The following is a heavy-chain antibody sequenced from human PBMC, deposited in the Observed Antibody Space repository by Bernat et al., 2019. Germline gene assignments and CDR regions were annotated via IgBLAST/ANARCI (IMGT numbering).Heavy chain of an antibody. D-gene: IGHD2-15*01. J-gene: IGHJ4*02. CDR3: AKVLVGIFGVDY. Sequence: EVQLVESGGGLVQPGGSLRLSCAASGFTFSSYAMSWVRQAPGKGLQWVSAISGSGGSTYYADSVKGRFTISRDNSKNTLYLQMNSLRAEDMAVYYCAKVLVGIFGVDYWGQGTLVTVSS. CDR1: GFTFSSYA. CDR2: ISGSGGST. V-gene: IGHV3-23*04.